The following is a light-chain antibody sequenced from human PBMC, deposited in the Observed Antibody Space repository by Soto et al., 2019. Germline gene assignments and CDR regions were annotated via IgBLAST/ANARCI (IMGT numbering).Light chain of an antibody. Sequence: QSALTQPASVSGSPGQSITISCTGTNGDVGAYDYVSWYQQHPGKAPKLMISQVNNRPSGVSNRFSGPKFGNTASLTVSGLQAEDEADYYCCSYAGSNTWVFGGGTKVTVL. CDR2: QVN. V-gene: IGLV2-14*01. J-gene: IGLJ3*02. CDR1: NGDVGAYDY. CDR3: CSYAGSNTWV.